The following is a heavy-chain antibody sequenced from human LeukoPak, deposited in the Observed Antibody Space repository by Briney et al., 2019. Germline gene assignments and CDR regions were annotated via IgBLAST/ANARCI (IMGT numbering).Heavy chain of an antibody. CDR2: ISSSSSTI. CDR1: GFTFSSYS. Sequence: PGGSLRLSCAASGFTFSSYSMNWVRQAPGKGLEWVSYISSSSSTIYYADSVKGRFTISRDNAKNSLYLQMNSLRAEDTAVYYCARRGSAGWFVPWGQGTLVTVSS. V-gene: IGHV3-48*04. CDR3: ARRGSAGWFVP. J-gene: IGHJ5*02. D-gene: IGHD3-10*01.